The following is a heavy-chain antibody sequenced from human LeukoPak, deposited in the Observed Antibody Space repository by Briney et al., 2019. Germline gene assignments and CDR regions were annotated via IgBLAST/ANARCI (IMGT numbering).Heavy chain of an antibody. CDR1: GKTLTELS. CDR3: ARLVVRGVNIDY. J-gene: IGHJ4*02. CDR2: FDPENGDT. D-gene: IGHD3-10*01. Sequence: GASVKVSCKVSGKTLTELSIHWVRQATGKGLEWMGGFDPENGDTIYAQNFEGRVTMTEDTSIDTAYMELSSLRSEDTAVYYCARLVVRGVNIDYWGQGTLVTVSS. V-gene: IGHV1-24*01.